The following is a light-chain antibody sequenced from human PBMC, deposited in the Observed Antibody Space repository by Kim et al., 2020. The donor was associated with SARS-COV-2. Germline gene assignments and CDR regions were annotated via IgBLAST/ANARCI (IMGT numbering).Light chain of an antibody. J-gene: IGKJ2*01. CDR3: QQSYRAPYT. CDR2: AAS. CDR1: QTITNY. V-gene: IGKV1-39*01. Sequence: DIQMTQSPSSLSASIGDRVTITCRASQTITNYLNWYQQKPGEAPKLLIYAASSLQSGVPLRISGSGSGTDFALTIAGLHPEDFATYYCQQSYRAPYTFGQGTKLEI.